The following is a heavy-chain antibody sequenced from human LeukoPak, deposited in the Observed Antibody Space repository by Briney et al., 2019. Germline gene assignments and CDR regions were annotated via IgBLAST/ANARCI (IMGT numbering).Heavy chain of an antibody. V-gene: IGHV4-59*01. CDR2: IYYSGST. CDR1: GGSISSYY. D-gene: IGHD2-2*01. CDR3: ARWAGERDCSSTSCPRNWFDP. J-gene: IGHJ5*02. Sequence: SETLSLTCTVSGGSISSYYWSWIRQPPGKGLEWIGYIYYSGSTNYNPSLKSRVTISVDTSKNQFSLKLSSVTAADTAVYYCARWAGERDCSSTSCPRNWFDPWGQGTLVTVFS.